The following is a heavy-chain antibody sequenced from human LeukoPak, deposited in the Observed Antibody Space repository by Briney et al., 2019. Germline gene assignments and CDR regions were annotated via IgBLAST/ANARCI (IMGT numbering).Heavy chain of an antibody. J-gene: IGHJ4*02. Sequence: GGSLRLSCAASGFTFSSYAMHWVRQAPGKGLEWVAVISYDGSNKYYADSVKGRFTISRDNSKNTLYLQMNSLRAEDTAVYYCARDLVSIVVVTALDYWGQGTLVAVSS. D-gene: IGHD2-21*02. CDR2: ISYDGSNK. CDR1: GFTFSSYA. V-gene: IGHV3-30*04. CDR3: ARDLVSIVVVTALDY.